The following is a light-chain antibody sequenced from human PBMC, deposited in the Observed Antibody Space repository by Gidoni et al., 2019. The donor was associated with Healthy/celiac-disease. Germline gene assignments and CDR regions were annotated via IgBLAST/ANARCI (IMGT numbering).Light chain of an antibody. CDR1: QSLVYSDGNTS. CDR2: KGS. CDR3: MQGTQWPPT. Sequence: DVVMTPSPLSLPVTLGQPASISCRSSQSLVYSDGNTSLNWFQQRPGQSPRRLIYKGSNRDSGVPDRFSGSGSGTNFTLKISRVEAEDVGVYYCMQGTQWPPTFGQGTKVEIK. J-gene: IGKJ1*01. V-gene: IGKV2-30*01.